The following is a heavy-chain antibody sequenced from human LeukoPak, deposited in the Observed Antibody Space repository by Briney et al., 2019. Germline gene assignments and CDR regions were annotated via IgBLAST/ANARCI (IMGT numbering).Heavy chain of an antibody. CDR3: ARCGSSWTEVGWFDP. CDR1: GGSISSGDYY. J-gene: IGHJ5*02. Sequence: SQTLSLTCTVSGGSISSGDYYWSWIRQPPGKGLEWIGYIYYSGSTYYNPSLKSRVTISVDTSKNQFSLKLSSVTAADTAVYYCARCGSSWTEVGWFDPWGQGTLVTVSS. D-gene: IGHD6-13*01. CDR2: IYYSGST. V-gene: IGHV4-30-4*01.